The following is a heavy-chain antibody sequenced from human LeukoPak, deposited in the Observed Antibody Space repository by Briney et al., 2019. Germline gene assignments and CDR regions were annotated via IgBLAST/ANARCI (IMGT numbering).Heavy chain of an antibody. V-gene: IGHV1-46*01. CDR2: INPSGGST. D-gene: IGHD5-18*01. CDR3: ARDRAQLWSFDY. J-gene: IGHJ4*02. Sequence: GASVEVSCKASGYTFTSYYMHWVRQAPGQGLEWMGIINPSGGSTSYAQKFQGRVTMTRDTSTSTVYMELSSLRSEDTAVYYCARDRAQLWSFDYWGQGTLVTVSS. CDR1: GYTFTSYY.